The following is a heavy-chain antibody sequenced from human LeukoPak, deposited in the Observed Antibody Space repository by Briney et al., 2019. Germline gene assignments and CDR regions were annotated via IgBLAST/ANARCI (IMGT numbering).Heavy chain of an antibody. V-gene: IGHV4-59*01. CDR1: GGSISSYY. D-gene: IGHD1-26*01. J-gene: IGHJ4*02. Sequence: SETLSLTCTVAGGSISSYYWSWIRQPLGKGLEWIGNTYYSGSTNYNPSLKSRVTISVDTSKNQFSLRLSSVTAADTAVYYCASHSGSYYYFDYWGQGTLVTVSS. CDR2: TYYSGST. CDR3: ASHSGSYYYFDY.